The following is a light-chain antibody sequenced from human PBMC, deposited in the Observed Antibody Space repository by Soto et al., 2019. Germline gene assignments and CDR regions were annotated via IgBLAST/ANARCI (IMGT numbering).Light chain of an antibody. J-gene: IGLJ1*01. CDR1: SSDVGGYNS. Sequence: QSVLTQPASVSGSPGLSIAISCTGTSSDVGGYNSVSWYQQHPGKAPKLMIYDVSNRPSGVSNRFSGSKSGNTASLTISGLQAEDEGDYYCSSYTTGGSYVFGTGTQLNVL. V-gene: IGLV2-14*01. CDR2: DVS. CDR3: SSYTTGGSYV.